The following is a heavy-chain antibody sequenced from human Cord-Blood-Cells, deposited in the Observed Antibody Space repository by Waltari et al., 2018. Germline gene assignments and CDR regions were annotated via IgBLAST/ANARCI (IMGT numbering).Heavy chain of an antibody. CDR1: VGSFSGYY. J-gene: IGHJ4*02. Sequence: QVQLQPWGAGLLKPSETLSLTCAVNVGSFSGYYWSWIRQPPGKGLEWIGEINHSGSTNYNPSLKSRVTISVDTSKNQFSLKLSSVTAADTAVYYCARGNIYYFDYWGQGTLVTVSS. CDR2: INHSGST. V-gene: IGHV4-34*01. CDR3: ARGNIYYFDY.